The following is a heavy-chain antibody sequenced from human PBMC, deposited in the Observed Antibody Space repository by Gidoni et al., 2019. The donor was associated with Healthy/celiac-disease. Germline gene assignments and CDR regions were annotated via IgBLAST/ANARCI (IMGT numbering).Heavy chain of an antibody. Sequence: QVQLQQWGAGLLKPSETLSLTCAVYGGSFSGYYWSWIRQPPGKGREWIGEINHSGSTNYNPSLKSRVTISVDTSKNQFSLKLSSVTAADTAVYYCARGMTNYYGSGSYLSSWGQGTLVTVSS. CDR1: GGSFSGYY. V-gene: IGHV4-34*01. D-gene: IGHD3-10*01. CDR3: ARGMTNYYGSGSYLSS. CDR2: INHSGST. J-gene: IGHJ4*02.